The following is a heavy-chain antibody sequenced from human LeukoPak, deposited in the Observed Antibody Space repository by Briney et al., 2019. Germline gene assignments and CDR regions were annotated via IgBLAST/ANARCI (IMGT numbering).Heavy chain of an antibody. D-gene: IGHD3-10*01. Sequence: GASVKVSCKASGYTFTGYYMHWVRQAPGQGLEWMGWINPNSGGTNYAQKFQGRVTMTRDTSISTAYMELSRLRSDDTAVYYCAREGIGAMVRGVIDSEAPTFDYWGQGTLVTVSS. V-gene: IGHV1-2*02. J-gene: IGHJ4*02. CDR2: INPNSGGT. CDR1: GYTFTGYY. CDR3: AREGIGAMVRGVIDSEAPTFDY.